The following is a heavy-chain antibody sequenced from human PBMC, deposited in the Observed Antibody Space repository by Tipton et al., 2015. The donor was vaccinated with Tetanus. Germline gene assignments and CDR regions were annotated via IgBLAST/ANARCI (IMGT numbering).Heavy chain of an antibody. CDR2: IIPIFGTA. J-gene: IGHJ4*02. CDR3: AVIANDSVWGRQVFDY. V-gene: IGHV1-69*01. D-gene: IGHD3-16*01. Sequence: QSEPEVKKPGSSVKVSCKASGGTFSSYAISWVRQAPGQGLEWMGGIIPIFGTANYAQKFQGRVTITADESTSTAYMDLSSLRSGDRAVYYCAVIANDSVWGRQVFDYWGQGTLVAVSS. CDR1: GGTFSSYA.